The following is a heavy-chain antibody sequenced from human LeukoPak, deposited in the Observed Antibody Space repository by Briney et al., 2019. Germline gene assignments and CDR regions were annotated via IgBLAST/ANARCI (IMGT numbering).Heavy chain of an antibody. CDR3: ASLGYCSSTTCYATLDY. CDR1: GGSISSYY. Sequence: KPSETLSLTCTVSGGSISSYYWSWIRQPPGKGLEWIGYIYHSGSTYYNPSLKSRVTISVDRSKNQFSLKLSSVTAADTAVYYCASLGYCSSTTCYATLDYWGQGTLVTVSS. V-gene: IGHV4-59*12. J-gene: IGHJ4*02. D-gene: IGHD2-2*01. CDR2: IYHSGST.